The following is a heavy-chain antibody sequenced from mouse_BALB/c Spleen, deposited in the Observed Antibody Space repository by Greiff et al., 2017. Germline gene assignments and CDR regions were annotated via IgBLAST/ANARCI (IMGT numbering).Heavy chain of an antibody. V-gene: IGHV5-6-3*01. CDR1: GFTFSSYG. CDR2: INSNGGST. D-gene: IGHD2-4*01. J-gene: IGHJ2*01. Sequence: EVQVVESGGGLVQPGGSLKLSCAASGFTFSSYGMSWVRQTPDKRLELVATINSNGGSTYYPDSVKGRFTISRDNAKNTLYLQMSSLKSEDTAMYYCARDGITTLYYFDYWGQGTTLTVSS. CDR3: ARDGITTLYYFDY.